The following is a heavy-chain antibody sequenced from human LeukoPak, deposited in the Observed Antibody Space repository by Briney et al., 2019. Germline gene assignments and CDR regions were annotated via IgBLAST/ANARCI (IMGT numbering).Heavy chain of an antibody. CDR2: IYYRGST. J-gene: IGHJ5*02. CDR1: GGSISSSSYY. V-gene: IGHV4-39*07. D-gene: IGHD6-19*01. CDR3: ARDLWIGEVAGTRVSWFDP. Sequence: SETLSLTCTVSGGSISSSSYYWGWIRQPPGKGLEWIGNIYYRGSTYYNPSLKSRVTISLDTSRNQFSLKLTSVTAADTAMYYCARDLWIGEVAGTRVSWFDPWGQGTLVTVSS.